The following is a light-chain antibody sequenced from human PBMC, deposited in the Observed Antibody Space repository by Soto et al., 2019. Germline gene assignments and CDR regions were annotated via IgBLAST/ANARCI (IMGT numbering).Light chain of an antibody. Sequence: DFVMTQSPDSLAVSLGDRATINCKSSHMVLSSSNNKNFLAWFQQKPGQPPKLLISWASTRESGVPDRFSGSGSGTDFTLTISTLQAEDVAVYYCQQYHSDPITFGQGTRLEI. CDR2: WAS. J-gene: IGKJ5*01. CDR3: QQYHSDPIT. V-gene: IGKV4-1*01. CDR1: HMVLSSSNNKNF.